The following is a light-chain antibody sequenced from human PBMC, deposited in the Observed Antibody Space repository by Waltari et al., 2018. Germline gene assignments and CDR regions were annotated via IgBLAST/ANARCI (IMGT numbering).Light chain of an antibody. J-gene: IGLJ3*02. Sequence: QLVLTQSPSASASLGASVKLPCTLDGGHSTNIIAWLQQRPEKGPRYLLKVTSDGSQTKGAEVPDLFAGCTSGAERYLTISNGQAEDEADYCCQTGGHGTWVFGGGTTLTVL. V-gene: IGLV4-69*01. CDR1: GGHSTNI. CDR2: VTSDGSQ. CDR3: QTGGHGTWV.